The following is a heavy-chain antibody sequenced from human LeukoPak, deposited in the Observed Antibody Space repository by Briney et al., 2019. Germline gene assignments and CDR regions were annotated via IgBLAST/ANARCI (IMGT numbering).Heavy chain of an antibody. Sequence: SETLSLTCAVYGGSFSGYYWSWIRQPPGKGLEWIGEINHSGSTNYNPSLKSRVTISVDTSKNQFSLKLSSVTAADTAVYYCARGAGYSSGWYAGEFDYWGQGTLVTVSS. CDR2: INHSGST. D-gene: IGHD6-19*01. J-gene: IGHJ4*02. V-gene: IGHV4-34*01. CDR1: GGSFSGYY. CDR3: ARGAGYSSGWYAGEFDY.